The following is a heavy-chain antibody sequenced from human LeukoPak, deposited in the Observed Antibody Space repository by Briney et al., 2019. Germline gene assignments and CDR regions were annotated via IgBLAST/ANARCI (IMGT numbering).Heavy chain of an antibody. Sequence: ASVKVSCKASGYTFTSYGISWVRQAPGQGLEWMGWISAYNGNTNYAQKLQGRVTMTTDTSTSTAYMELRSLRSDDTAVYYCARDRGIISYYYDSSGYRDAFDIWGQGTMVTVSS. D-gene: IGHD3-22*01. V-gene: IGHV1-18*01. CDR2: ISAYNGNT. J-gene: IGHJ3*02. CDR1: GYTFTSYG. CDR3: ARDRGIISYYYDSSGYRDAFDI.